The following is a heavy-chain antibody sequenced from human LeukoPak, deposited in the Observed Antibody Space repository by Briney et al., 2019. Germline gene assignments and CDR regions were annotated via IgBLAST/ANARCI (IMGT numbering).Heavy chain of an antibody. CDR3: ARHSGSYPWAFDY. CDR1: GGTFSSYA. D-gene: IGHD1-26*01. CDR2: IIPIFGTA. Sequence: ASVKVSCKASGGTFSSYAISWVRQAPGQGLEWMGGIIPIFGTANYAQKFQGRVTITTDESTSTAYMELSSLRSEDTAVYYCARHSGSYPWAFDYWGQGTLVTVSS. V-gene: IGHV1-69*05. J-gene: IGHJ4*02.